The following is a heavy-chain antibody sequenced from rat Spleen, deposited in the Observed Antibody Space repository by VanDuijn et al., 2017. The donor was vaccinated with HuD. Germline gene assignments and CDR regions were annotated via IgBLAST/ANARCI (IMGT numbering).Heavy chain of an antibody. J-gene: IGHJ2*01. V-gene: IGHV5-29*01. Sequence: EVKLLESGGGLVQPGGSMKLSCAASGFTFSNYGMHWIRQGPTKGLEWVATISYDGSRTYYRDSVKGRFTISRDNAKSTLYLQMNSLRSEDTATYYCTRDWGDYWGQGVMVTVSS. D-gene: IGHD4-6*01. CDR2: ISYDGSRT. CDR1: GFTFSNYG. CDR3: TRDWGDY.